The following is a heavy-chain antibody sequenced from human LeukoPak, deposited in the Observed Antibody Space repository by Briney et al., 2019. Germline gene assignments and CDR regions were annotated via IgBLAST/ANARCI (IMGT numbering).Heavy chain of an antibody. J-gene: IGHJ4*02. CDR2: INPNSGGT. CDR1: GYTFTGYY. V-gene: IGHV1-2*02. CDR3: ARDPPLTSGGNDYNDY. D-gene: IGHD2-15*01. Sequence: ASVKVSCKASGYTFTGYYMHWVRQAPGQGLEWMGWINPNSGGTNYAQKFQGRVTMTRDTSISTAYMELSRLRSDDTAVYYCARDPPLTSGGNDYNDYWGQGTLVTVSS.